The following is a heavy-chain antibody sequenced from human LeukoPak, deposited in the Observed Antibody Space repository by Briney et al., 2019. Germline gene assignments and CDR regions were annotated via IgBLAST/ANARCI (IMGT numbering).Heavy chain of an antibody. CDR2: ISSSSSYI. Sequence: PGGSLRLSCAASGFTFSSYSMNWVRQAPGKGLEWVSSISSSSSYIYYADSVKGRFTISRDNAKNSLYLQMNSLRAEDTAVYYCARSPTYYHDSSGSRAEYFQHWGQGTLVTVSS. D-gene: IGHD3-22*01. J-gene: IGHJ1*01. CDR1: GFTFSSYS. V-gene: IGHV3-21*04. CDR3: ARSPTYYHDSSGSRAEYFQH.